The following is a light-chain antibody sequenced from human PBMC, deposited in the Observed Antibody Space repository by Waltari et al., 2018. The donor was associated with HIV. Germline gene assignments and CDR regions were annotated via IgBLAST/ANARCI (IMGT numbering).Light chain of an antibody. CDR1: QTITTY. CDR3: LQSYTYPWT. J-gene: IGKJ1*01. V-gene: IGKV1-39*01. Sequence: DIQMNQSPSSLSASVGDRLTITFRASQTITTYLSWYQQKAGTAPKRLIYGASNLQSGVPSRFSASGSGTDFTLTISNLQPEDFASYYCLQSYTYPWTFGQGTKVDIK. CDR2: GAS.